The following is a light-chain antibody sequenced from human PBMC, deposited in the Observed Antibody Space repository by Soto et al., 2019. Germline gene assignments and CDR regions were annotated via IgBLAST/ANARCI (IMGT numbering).Light chain of an antibody. CDR3: CSYAVSNNLL. CDR1: SSDVGRYNY. Sequence: QSALTQPPSASGSPGQSVTISCTGTSSDVGRYNYVSWYQQHPGKAPKLMIYEVAKRPSGVPDRFSGSKSGNTASLTVSGLQAEDEADYYCCSYAVSNNLLFGGGTKVTVL. V-gene: IGLV2-8*01. J-gene: IGLJ2*01. CDR2: EVA.